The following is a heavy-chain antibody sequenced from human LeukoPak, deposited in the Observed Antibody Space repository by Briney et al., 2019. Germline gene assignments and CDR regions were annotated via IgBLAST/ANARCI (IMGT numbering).Heavy chain of an antibody. V-gene: IGHV3-30-3*01. J-gene: IGHJ4*02. D-gene: IGHD6-19*01. CDR2: IPYDGSNK. CDR3: ARDRGWYRYFDY. CDR1: GFTFSSYA. Sequence: GGSLRLSCAASGFTFSSYAMHWVRQAPGKGLEWVAVIPYDGSNKYYADSVKGRFTISRDNSKNTLYLQMNSLRAEDTAVYYCARDRGWYRYFDYWGQGTLVTVSS.